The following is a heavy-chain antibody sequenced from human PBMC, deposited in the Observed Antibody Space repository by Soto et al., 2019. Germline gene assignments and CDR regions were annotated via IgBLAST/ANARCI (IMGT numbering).Heavy chain of an antibody. J-gene: IGHJ4*02. Sequence: GGSLRLSCAASGFTFSSYAMHWVRQAPGKGLEWVSVIYSGGSTYYADSVKGRFTISRDNSKNTLYLQMNSLRAEDTAVYYCASSGYYDSSGYTLDFDYWDQGTLVTVS. V-gene: IGHV3-53*01. D-gene: IGHD3-22*01. CDR2: IYSGGST. CDR1: GFTFSSYA. CDR3: ASSGYYDSSGYTLDFDY.